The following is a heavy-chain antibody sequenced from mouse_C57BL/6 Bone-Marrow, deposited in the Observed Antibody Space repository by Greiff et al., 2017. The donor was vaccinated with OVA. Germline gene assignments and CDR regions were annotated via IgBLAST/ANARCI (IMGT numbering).Heavy chain of an antibody. CDR1: GYTFTSYW. J-gene: IGHJ4*01. CDR3: ARDYYGSSPYAMDY. CDR2: IDPSDSYT. D-gene: IGHD1-1*01. V-gene: IGHV1-69*01. Sequence: QVQLQQPGAELVMPGASVKLPCKASGYTFTSYWMHWVKQRPGQGLEWIGEIDPSDSYTNYNQKFKGKSTLTVDKSSSTAYMQLSSLTSEDSAVYYCARDYYGSSPYAMDYWGQGTSVTVSS.